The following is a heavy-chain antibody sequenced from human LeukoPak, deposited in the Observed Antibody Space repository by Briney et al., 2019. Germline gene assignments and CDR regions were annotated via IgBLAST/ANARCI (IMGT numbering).Heavy chain of an antibody. CDR2: INHSGST. V-gene: IGHV4-34*01. Sequence: SETLSLTCAVYGRSFSGYYWSWIRQPPGKGLEWIGEINHSGSTNYNPSLKSRVTISVDTSKNQFSLKLSSVTAADTAVYYCARGRTRYFDYWGQGTLVTVSS. CDR3: ARGRTRYFDY. J-gene: IGHJ4*02. CDR1: GRSFSGYY. D-gene: IGHD1-14*01.